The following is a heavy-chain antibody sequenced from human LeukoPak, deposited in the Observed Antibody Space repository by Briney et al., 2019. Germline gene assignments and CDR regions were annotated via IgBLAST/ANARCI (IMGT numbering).Heavy chain of an antibody. CDR1: GYTFTGYY. Sequence: ASVKVSCKASGYTFTGYYMHWVRQAPGLGLEWMGWISPKNGDTIFAQKFRGRVTMTRDTSISTVYMELSRLTYDDTAVYYCATDDAAAAGRHFEYWGQGTLVTVSS. D-gene: IGHD6-13*01. CDR3: ATDDAAAAGRHFEY. J-gene: IGHJ4*02. V-gene: IGHV1-2*02. CDR2: ISPKNGDT.